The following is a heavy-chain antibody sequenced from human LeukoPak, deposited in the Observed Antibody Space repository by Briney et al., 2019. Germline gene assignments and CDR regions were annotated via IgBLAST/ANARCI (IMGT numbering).Heavy chain of an antibody. Sequence: SETLSLTCTVSGGSINTGDYYWSWIRQHPGKGLEWIGYIYYTGSTYYNPSLKSRLSISVDTSKNQFSLKLSSVTAADTAVYYCATYGDYGHYFDYWGQGTLVTVSS. CDR1: GGSINTGDYY. CDR2: IYYTGST. CDR3: ATYGDYGHYFDY. V-gene: IGHV4-31*03. J-gene: IGHJ4*02. D-gene: IGHD4-17*01.